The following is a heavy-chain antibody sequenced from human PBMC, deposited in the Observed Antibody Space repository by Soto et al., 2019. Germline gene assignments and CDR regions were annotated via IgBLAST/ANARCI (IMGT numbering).Heavy chain of an antibody. D-gene: IGHD1-26*01. CDR1: GYTFNRYG. Sequence: ASVKVPYQASGYTFNRYGISWVRQAPAQGLEWMGWISAYNGNTNYAQKLQGRVTMTTDTSTSTAYMELRSLRSDDTAVYYCARDREWELLFDYWGQGTLVTVSS. CDR3: ARDREWELLFDY. J-gene: IGHJ4*02. V-gene: IGHV1-18*04. CDR2: ISAYNGNT.